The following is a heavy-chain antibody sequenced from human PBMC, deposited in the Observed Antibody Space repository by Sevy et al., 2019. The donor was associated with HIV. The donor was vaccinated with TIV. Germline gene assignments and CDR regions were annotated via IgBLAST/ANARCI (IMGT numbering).Heavy chain of an antibody. CDR1: GFSFSYYG. CDR2: ISHDGINE. Sequence: GGSLRLSCIGSGFSFSYYGIHWVRQSLGKGLDWVALISHDGINEYYADSVKGRFTISRDNSKNTVYLEMNSLRNEDTAIYFCANAYSGSYSHSYLYALDVWGQGTTVTVS. CDR3: ANAYSGSYSHSYLYALDV. J-gene: IGHJ6*02. D-gene: IGHD1-26*01. V-gene: IGHV3-30*18.